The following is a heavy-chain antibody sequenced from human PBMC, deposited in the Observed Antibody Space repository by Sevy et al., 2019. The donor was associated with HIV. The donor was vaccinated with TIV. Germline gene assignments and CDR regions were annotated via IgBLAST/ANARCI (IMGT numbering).Heavy chain of an antibody. CDR2: IRSNTDGGTT. Sequence: GGSLRLSCAASGLTFTDAWMAWVRQAPGKGLEWVGRIRSNTDGGTTEYAAPLKGGFTISRDDSKNTMYLQMNILKSADTAVYYCTTDREYSDFKGGFDYWGRGTLVTVSS. CDR3: TTDREYSDFKGGFDY. CDR1: GLTFTDAW. V-gene: IGHV3-15*01. D-gene: IGHD4-17*01. J-gene: IGHJ4*02.